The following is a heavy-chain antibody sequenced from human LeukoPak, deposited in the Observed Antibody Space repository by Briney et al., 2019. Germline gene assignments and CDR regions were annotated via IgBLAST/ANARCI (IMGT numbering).Heavy chain of an antibody. V-gene: IGHV3-21*01. CDR1: GFTFSSYS. CDR3: ARDSESCSGGSCSNWFDP. D-gene: IGHD2-15*01. CDR2: ISSSSSYI. J-gene: IGHJ5*02. Sequence: GGSLRLSCAASGFTFSSYSMNWVRQDPGKGLEWVSSISSSSSYIYYADSVKGRFTISRDNAKNSLYLQMNSLRAEDTAVYYCARDSESCSGGSCSNWFDPWGQGTLVTVSS.